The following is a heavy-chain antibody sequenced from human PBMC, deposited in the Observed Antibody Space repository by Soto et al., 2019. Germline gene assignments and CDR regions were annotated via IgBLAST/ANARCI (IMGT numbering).Heavy chain of an antibody. Sequence: PGGSLRLSCAASGFTFSNAWMSWVRQAPGKGLEWVANINQDGSGTYYVDSVKGRFTISRDNAKNSLYLQMNSLRAEDTAVYYCARYFRGSGRYFFDHWGQGTLVTVSS. V-gene: IGHV3-7*03. D-gene: IGHD6-19*01. CDR3: ARYFRGSGRYFFDH. CDR2: INQDGSGT. CDR1: GFTFSNAW. J-gene: IGHJ4*02.